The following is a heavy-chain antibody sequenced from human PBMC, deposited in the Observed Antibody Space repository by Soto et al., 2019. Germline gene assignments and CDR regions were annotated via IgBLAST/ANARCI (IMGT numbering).Heavy chain of an antibody. CDR1: GYTFTSYG. V-gene: IGHV1-18*01. J-gene: IGHJ6*02. CDR3: ARDSLTGYYGSGGPYYGMDV. Sequence: ASVKVSCKASGYTFTSYGISWVRQAPGQGLEWMGWISAYNGNTNYAQKLQGRVTMTTDTSTSTAYMELRSLRSDDTAVYYCARDSLTGYYGSGGPYYGMDVWGQGTTITVS. D-gene: IGHD3-10*01. CDR2: ISAYNGNT.